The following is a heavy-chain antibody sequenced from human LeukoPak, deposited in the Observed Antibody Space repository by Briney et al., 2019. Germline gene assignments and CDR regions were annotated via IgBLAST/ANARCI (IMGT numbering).Heavy chain of an antibody. V-gene: IGHV1-2*02. CDR3: ASGRYRGRYNWFDP. J-gene: IGHJ5*02. CDR2: INPNSGGT. Sequence: ASVKVSCKASGYTFTSYYMHWVRQAPGQGLEWMGWINPNSGGTNYAQKFQGRVTMTRDTSISTAYMELSRLRSDDTAVYYCASGRYRGRYNWFDPWGQGTLVTVSS. CDR1: GYTFTSYY. D-gene: IGHD3-9*01.